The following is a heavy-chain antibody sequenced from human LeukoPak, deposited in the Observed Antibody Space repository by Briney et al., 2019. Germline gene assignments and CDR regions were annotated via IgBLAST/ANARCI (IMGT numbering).Heavy chain of an antibody. CDR2: ISSSSSYT. J-gene: IGHJ6*04. Sequence: PGGSLRLSCAASGFTFSDYYMSWIRQAPGKGLEWVSYISSSSSYTNYADSAKGRFTISRDNAKNSLYLQMNSLRAEDTAVYYCARDALWFGETTYYYGMDVWGKGTTVTVSS. D-gene: IGHD3-10*01. CDR1: GFTFSDYY. CDR3: ARDALWFGETTYYYGMDV. V-gene: IGHV3-11*06.